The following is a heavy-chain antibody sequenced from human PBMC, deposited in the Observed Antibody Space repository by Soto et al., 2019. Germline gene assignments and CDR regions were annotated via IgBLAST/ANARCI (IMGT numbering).Heavy chain of an antibody. CDR2: INHSGIT. CDR1: GGSFSGYF. CDR3: VRGPYNYNSRYFDS. Sequence: SETLSLTCTVPGGSFSGYFWTWIRQPPGKGLEWLAEINHSGITNYNPSVESRVSMSVDTSKNQFSLRLYSVTAADTAVYYCVRGPYNYNSRYFDSWGQGTLVTVSS. D-gene: IGHD1-1*01. V-gene: IGHV4-34*01. J-gene: IGHJ4*02.